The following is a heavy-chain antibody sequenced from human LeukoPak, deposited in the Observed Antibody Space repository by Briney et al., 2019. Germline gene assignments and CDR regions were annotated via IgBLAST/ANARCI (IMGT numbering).Heavy chain of an antibody. J-gene: IGHJ4*02. Sequence: SETLSLTCSVSGGYISGYYWTWIRQPPGKGLEWIGYIYYSGSTNYNPSLKSRVTISVDTSKNQFSLKLSSVTAADTAVYYCARTIPRVVVFDYWGQGTLVTVSS. CDR3: ARTIPRVVVFDY. D-gene: IGHD3-22*01. V-gene: IGHV4-59*01. CDR2: IYYSGST. CDR1: GGYISGYY.